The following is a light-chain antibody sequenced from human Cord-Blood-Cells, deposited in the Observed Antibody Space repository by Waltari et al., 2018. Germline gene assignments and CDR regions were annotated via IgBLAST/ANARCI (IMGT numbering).Light chain of an antibody. V-gene: IGKV3-11*01. CDR3: QQRSNWPPMYT. CDR1: QSVSSY. Sequence: EIVLTQSPDTLSLSPGDRATLSCRASQSVSSYLAWYQQKPGQAPRLLIYDATNRATGIPSRFSGSGSGTDFTLTISSLEPEYFSVYYCQQRSNWPPMYTFGQGTKLEIK. CDR2: DAT. J-gene: IGKJ2*01.